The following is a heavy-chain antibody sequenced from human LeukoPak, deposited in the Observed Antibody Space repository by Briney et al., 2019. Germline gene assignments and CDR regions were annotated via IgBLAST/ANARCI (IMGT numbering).Heavy chain of an antibody. J-gene: IGHJ4*02. V-gene: IGHV1-18*01. D-gene: IGHD2-8*01. CDR3: ARGVPDYCTNGVCYSIHFDY. Sequence: RASVKVSCKASGYTFTSYGISWVRQAPGQGLEWMGWISAYNGNTNYAQKLQGRVTMTTDTSTSTAYMELRSLRSDDTAVYYCARGVPDYCTNGVCYSIHFDYWGQGTLVTVSS. CDR1: GYTFTSYG. CDR2: ISAYNGNT.